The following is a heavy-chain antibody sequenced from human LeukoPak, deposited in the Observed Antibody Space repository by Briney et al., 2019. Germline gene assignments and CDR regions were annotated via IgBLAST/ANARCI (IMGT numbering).Heavy chain of an antibody. CDR3: ARLHTSGSIVRGVT. J-gene: IGHJ4*02. V-gene: IGHV4-61*02. D-gene: IGHD3-10*01. CDR1: GGSISSGSYH. CDR2: IYTSGST. Sequence: PSQTLSLTCTVSGGSISSGSYHWSWIRQPAGKGLEWIGRIYTSGSTNYNPSLKSQVTISVDTSKNQVSLKLSSVTAADTAVYYCARLHTSGSIVRGVTWGQGTLVTVAS.